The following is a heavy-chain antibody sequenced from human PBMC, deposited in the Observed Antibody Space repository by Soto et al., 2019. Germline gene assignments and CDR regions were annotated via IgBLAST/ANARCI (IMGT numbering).Heavy chain of an antibody. CDR1: GYTFTSYG. Sequence: QVQLVQSGAEVKKPGASVKVSCKASGYTFTSYGISWVRQAPGQGLEWMGWISAYNGNTNYAQKLQGRVTMTTDTSTSTDYMEMRSLKSDDTAVDYCARYWPYYYGSGSPPPVDYWGQGTLVTVSS. V-gene: IGHV1-18*01. CDR2: ISAYNGNT. CDR3: ARYWPYYYGSGSPPPVDY. D-gene: IGHD3-10*01. J-gene: IGHJ4*02.